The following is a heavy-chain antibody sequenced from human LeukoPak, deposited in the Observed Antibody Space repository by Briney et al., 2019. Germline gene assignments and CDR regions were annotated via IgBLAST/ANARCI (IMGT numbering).Heavy chain of an antibody. CDR2: INHSGNT. D-gene: IGHD5-12*01. CDR3: ARGKKRVATILYYHYYYMDV. J-gene: IGHJ6*03. Sequence: SETLSLTCTVSGGSISSSSYYWSWIRQPPGKGLEWIGEINHSGNTNYNPSLKSRVTISVDTSKNQFSLKLSSVTAADTAVYYCARGKKRVATILYYHYYYMDVWGKGTTVTVSS. V-gene: IGHV4-39*07. CDR1: GGSISSSSYY.